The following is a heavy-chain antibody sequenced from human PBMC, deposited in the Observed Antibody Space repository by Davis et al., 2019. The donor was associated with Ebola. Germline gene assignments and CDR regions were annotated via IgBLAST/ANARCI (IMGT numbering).Heavy chain of an antibody. D-gene: IGHD5-18*01. V-gene: IGHV4-34*01. Sequence: SETLSLTCPLYGGSFSGYYWSWIRQPPGKGLEWIGEINHSGSTHYNPSLKSRVTISVDTSKNQFSRKLSSVTAAETAVYYFARDQRGYSYGYGAYYYGMDVRGQGTTVTVSS. CDR2: INHSGST. CDR3: ARDQRGYSYGYGAYYYGMDV. J-gene: IGHJ6*02. CDR1: GGSFSGYY.